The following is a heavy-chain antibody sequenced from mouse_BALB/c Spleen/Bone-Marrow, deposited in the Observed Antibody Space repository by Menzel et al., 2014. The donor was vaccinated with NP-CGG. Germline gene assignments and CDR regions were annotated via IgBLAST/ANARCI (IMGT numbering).Heavy chain of an antibody. D-gene: IGHD3-3*01. V-gene: IGHV7-3*02. CDR1: GLTFTDYY. CDR2: IRNKANGYTT. Sequence: EVKLMESGGGLVQPGGSLRLSCATSGLTFTDYYMNWVRQPPGMALEWLGFIRNKANGYTTDYSTSVKGRFTISRDNSQNILYLQMNTLRTEDSATYYCARDVGRLFFDVWGAGTTVTVSS. J-gene: IGHJ1*01. CDR3: ARDVGRLFFDV.